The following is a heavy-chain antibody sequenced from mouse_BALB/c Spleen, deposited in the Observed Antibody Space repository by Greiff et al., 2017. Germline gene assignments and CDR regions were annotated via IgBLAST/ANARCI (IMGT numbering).Heavy chain of an antibody. CDR2: IYPGGGYT. CDR1: GYTFTNYW. CDR3: ARFDYDGGFAY. Sequence: QVQLQQSGAELVRPGTSVKISCKASGYTFTNYWLGWVKQRPGHGLEWIGDIYPGGGYTNYNEKFKGKATLTADTSSSTAYMQLSSLTSEDSAVYFCARFDYDGGFAYWGQGTLVTVSA. D-gene: IGHD2-4*01. V-gene: IGHV1-63*02. J-gene: IGHJ3*01.